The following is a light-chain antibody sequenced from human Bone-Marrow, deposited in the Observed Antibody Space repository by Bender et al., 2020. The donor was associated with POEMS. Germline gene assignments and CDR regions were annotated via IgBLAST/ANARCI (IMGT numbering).Light chain of an antibody. CDR1: NSHVGSYNL. Sequence: QSALTQPASVSGSPGQAITISCTGTNSHVGSYNLVSWYQHHPGKAPKLIIYEVTKRPSGVSNRFSASKSGNTASLTISGLQTEDEADYYCCSYAGRSTYVFGTGTKVTVL. CDR3: CSYAGRSTYV. J-gene: IGLJ1*01. V-gene: IGLV2-23*02. CDR2: EVT.